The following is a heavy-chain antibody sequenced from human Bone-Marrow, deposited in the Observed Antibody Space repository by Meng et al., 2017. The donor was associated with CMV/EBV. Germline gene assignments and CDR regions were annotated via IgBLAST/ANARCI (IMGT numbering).Heavy chain of an antibody. J-gene: IGHJ4*02. D-gene: IGHD3-22*01. Sequence: GSLRLSCAVYGGSFSGYYWSWIRQPPGKGLEWIGEINHSGSTNYNPSLKSRVTISVDTSKNQFSLKLSSVTAADTAVYYCAWYDRRRCYWGQRTLVTVSS. CDR3: AWYDRRRCY. V-gene: IGHV4-34*01. CDR2: INHSGST. CDR1: GGSFSGYY.